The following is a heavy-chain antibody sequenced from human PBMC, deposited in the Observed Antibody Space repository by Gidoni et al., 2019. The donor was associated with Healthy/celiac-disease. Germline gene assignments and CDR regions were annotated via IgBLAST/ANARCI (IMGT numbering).Heavy chain of an antibody. V-gene: IGHV3-11*05. CDR2: ISSSSSYT. CDR3: ASLRDYGDYNDAFDI. J-gene: IGHJ3*02. CDR1: GFTLSDYY. D-gene: IGHD4-17*01. Sequence: QVQLVESGGGLGKPGGSLRRSCAAAGFTLSDYYMSWIRQAPGKGLDWVSYISSSSSYTNYAYSVHGRFTISSDNAKNSLYLQMNSLRAEDTAVYYCASLRDYGDYNDAFDIWGQGTMVTVSS.